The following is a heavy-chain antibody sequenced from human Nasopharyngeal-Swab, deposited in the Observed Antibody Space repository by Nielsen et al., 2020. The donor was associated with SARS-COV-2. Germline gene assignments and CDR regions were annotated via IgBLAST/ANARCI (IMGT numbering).Heavy chain of an antibody. Sequence: ASVKVSCKASGYTFTSYDINWVRQATGQGLEWMGWMNPNSGNTGYAQKFQGRVTMTRNTSISTAYMELSSLSSEDTAVYYCARAGRLEITGWFDPWGQGTLVTVSS. CDR3: ARAGRLEITGWFDP. J-gene: IGHJ5*02. V-gene: IGHV1-8*01. CDR1: GYTFTSYD. D-gene: IGHD1-1*01. CDR2: MNPNSGNT.